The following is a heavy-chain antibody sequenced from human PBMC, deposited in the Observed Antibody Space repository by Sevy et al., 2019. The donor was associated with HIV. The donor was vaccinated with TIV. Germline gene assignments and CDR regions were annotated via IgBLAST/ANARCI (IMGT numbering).Heavy chain of an antibody. J-gene: IGHJ5*02. CDR3: AKDYCIGNDCFLGWFDP. V-gene: IGHV3-30*02. Sequence: GGSLRLSCAASGFTLSSVGIHWVRLTPGTGLEWLAYIGHDGNKYFNGASVKGRITTSRDNSKNTVSLQMNSLRVEDTAIYYCAKDYCIGNDCFLGWFDPRGQGTVVTVSS. CDR1: GFTLSSVG. D-gene: IGHD2-15*01. CDR2: IGHDGNKY.